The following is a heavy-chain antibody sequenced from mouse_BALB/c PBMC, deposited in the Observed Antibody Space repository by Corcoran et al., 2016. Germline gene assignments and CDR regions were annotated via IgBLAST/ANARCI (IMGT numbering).Heavy chain of an antibody. CDR3: AKTARATCYFDY. J-gene: IGHJ2*01. CDR1: GYSFTSYY. Sequence: QVQLQQCGRELVKPGASVKIFRKASGYSFTSYYIHWVKQRPGQGLEWYGWIFPGSGNTKYNEKFKGRATLTADTSSSTAYMQLSSLTSEDSAVYFCAKTARATCYFDYWGQGTTLTVSS. CDR2: IFPGSGNT. D-gene: IGHD3-2*01. V-gene: IGHV1-66*01.